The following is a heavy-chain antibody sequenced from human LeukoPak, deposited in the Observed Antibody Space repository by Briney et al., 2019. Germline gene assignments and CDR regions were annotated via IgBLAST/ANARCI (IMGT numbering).Heavy chain of an antibody. J-gene: IGHJ4*02. Sequence: ASVKVSCKVSGYTFTSYGISWVRQAPGQGLEWMGWISAYNGNTNYAQKLQGRVTMTTDTPTSTAYMELRSLRSDDTAVYYCARGRITIFGVVIIPLDYWGQGTLVTVSS. V-gene: IGHV1-18*01. D-gene: IGHD3-3*01. CDR2: ISAYNGNT. CDR1: GYTFTSYG. CDR3: ARGRITIFGVVIIPLDY.